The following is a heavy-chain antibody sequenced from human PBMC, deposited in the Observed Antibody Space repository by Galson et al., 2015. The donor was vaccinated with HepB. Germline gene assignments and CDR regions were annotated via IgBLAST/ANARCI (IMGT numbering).Heavy chain of an antibody. CDR1: GGSFSGYY. J-gene: IGHJ4*02. V-gene: IGHV4-34*01. CDR2: INHSGST. Sequence: SETLSLTCAVYGGSFSGYYRSWIRQPPGKGLEWIGEINHSGSTNYNPSLKSRVTISVDTSKNQFSLKLSSVTAADTAVYYCARVDPLTKSSSIAARGTASFDYWGQGTLVTVSS. CDR3: ARVDPLTKSSSIAARGTASFDY. D-gene: IGHD6-6*01.